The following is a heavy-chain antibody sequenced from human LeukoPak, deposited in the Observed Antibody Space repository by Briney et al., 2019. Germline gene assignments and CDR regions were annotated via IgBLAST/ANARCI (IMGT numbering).Heavy chain of an antibody. CDR3: ATGGYYDSSGYHDY. CDR2: ISAYNGNT. D-gene: IGHD3-22*01. J-gene: IGHJ4*02. Sequence: ASVKASCKASGYTFTSYGISWVRQAPGQGLEWMGWISAYNGNTNYAQKLQGRVTMTTDTSTSTAYMELRSLRSDDTAVYYCATGGYYDSSGYHDYWGQGTLVTVSS. CDR1: GYTFTSYG. V-gene: IGHV1-18*01.